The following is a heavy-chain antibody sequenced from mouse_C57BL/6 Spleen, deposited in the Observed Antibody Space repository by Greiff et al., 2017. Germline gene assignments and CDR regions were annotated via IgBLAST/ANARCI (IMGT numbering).Heavy chain of an antibody. CDR2: ISYDGSN. J-gene: IGHJ2*01. D-gene: IGHD1-1*01. V-gene: IGHV3-6*01. CDR3: ASLLDRYFDY. CDR1: GYSITSGYY. Sequence: EVKLVESGPGLVKPSQSLSLTCSVTGYSITSGYYWNWLRQFPGNKLEWMGYISYDGSNNYNPSLKNRISITRDTSKNQFFLKLNSVTTEDTATYYCASLLDRYFDYWGQGTTLTVSS.